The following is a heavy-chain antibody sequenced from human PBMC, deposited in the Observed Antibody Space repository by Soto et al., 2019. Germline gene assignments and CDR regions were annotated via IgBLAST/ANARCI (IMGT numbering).Heavy chain of an antibody. CDR1: GFSLTTDRVG. J-gene: IGHJ4*02. CDR3: AHAYGGRSLY. CDR2: IYWDDSK. Sequence: QITLKESGPTLVKPTQTLTLTCTVSGFSLTTDRVGVGWIRQPPGEALEWLAVIYWDDSKTYRPSLKSRLTITKDTSKCPVAPTTTNMDSLVTATYDTAHAYGGRSLYWGQGTLVHVPS. V-gene: IGHV2-5*02. D-gene: IGHD1-26*01.